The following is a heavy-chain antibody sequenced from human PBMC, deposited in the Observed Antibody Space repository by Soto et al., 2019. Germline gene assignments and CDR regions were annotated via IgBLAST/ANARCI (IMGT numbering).Heavy chain of an antibody. J-gene: IGHJ4*02. D-gene: IGHD6-13*01. V-gene: IGHV3-33*01. CDR1: GFTFSSYG. Sequence: PGGSLRLSCAASGFTFSSYGVHWVRQAPGKGLEWVAVIWYDGSNKYYADSVKGRFTISRDNSKNTLYLQMNSLRAEDTAVYYCARNRGPSIAAAVPFDYWGQGTLVTVSS. CDR3: ARNRGPSIAAAVPFDY. CDR2: IWYDGSNK.